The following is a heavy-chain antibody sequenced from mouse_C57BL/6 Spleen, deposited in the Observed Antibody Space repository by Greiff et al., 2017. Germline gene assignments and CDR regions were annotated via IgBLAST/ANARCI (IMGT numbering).Heavy chain of an antibody. Sequence: EVKLEESGGGLVKPGGSLKLSCAASGFTFRDYGMHWVRQAPEKGLEWVAYISSGSSTIYYADTVKGRFTISRDNAKNTLFLQMTSLRSEDTAMYYCARRSYALDYWGQGTSVTVSA. CDR2: ISSGSSTI. CDR3: ARRSYALDY. CDR1: GFTFRDYG. J-gene: IGHJ4*01. V-gene: IGHV5-17*01.